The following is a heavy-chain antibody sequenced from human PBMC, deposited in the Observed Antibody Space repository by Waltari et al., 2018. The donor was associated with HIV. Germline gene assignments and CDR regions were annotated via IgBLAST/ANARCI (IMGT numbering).Heavy chain of an antibody. J-gene: IGHJ6*02. V-gene: IGHV3-48*04. Sequence: EVQLVESGGGLVQPGGSLRLYCAASGFTFSSYSMNWVRQAPGKGLEWVSYISSTSNTIYYADSVKGRFTVSRDNAKNSLSLQMNSLRAEDTAVYFCAKEVVALPHYYYYGLDVWGQGTTVTVSS. CDR3: AKEVVALPHYYYYGLDV. CDR2: ISSTSNTI. CDR1: GFTFSSYS. D-gene: IGHD2-15*01.